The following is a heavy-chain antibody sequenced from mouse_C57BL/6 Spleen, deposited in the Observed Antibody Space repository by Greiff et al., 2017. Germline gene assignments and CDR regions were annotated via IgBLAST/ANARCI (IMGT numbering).Heavy chain of an antibody. CDR2: IDPSDSYT. CDR1: GYTFTSYW. CDR3: ARGDYCSSSSEYFDV. Sequence: QVQLQQPGAELVKPGASVKLSCKASGYTFTSYWMQWVKQRPGQGLEWIGEIDPSDSYTNYNQKFNGKATLTVDTSSSTAYMQLSSLTSEDSAVYYCARGDYCSSSSEYFDVWGTGTTVTVSS. V-gene: IGHV1-50*01. J-gene: IGHJ1*03. D-gene: IGHD1-1*02.